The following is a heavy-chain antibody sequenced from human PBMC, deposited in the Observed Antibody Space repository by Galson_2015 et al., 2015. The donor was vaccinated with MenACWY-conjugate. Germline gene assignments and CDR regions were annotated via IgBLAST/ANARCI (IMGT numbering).Heavy chain of an antibody. V-gene: IGHV4-39*07. CDR2: IYYSGST. CDR3: ARGSRHMDV. CDR1: GGSISSSSYY. Sequence: SETLSLTCTVSGGSISSSSYYWGWIRQPPGKGLEWIGSIYYSGSTYYNPSLKSRVTISVDTSKNQFSLKLSSVTAADTAVYYCARGSRHMDVWGQGTTVTVSS. J-gene: IGHJ6*02. D-gene: IGHD1-1*01.